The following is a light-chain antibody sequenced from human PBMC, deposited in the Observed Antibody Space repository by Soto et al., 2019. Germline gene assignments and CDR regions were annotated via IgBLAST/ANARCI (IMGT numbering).Light chain of an antibody. Sequence: QSALTQPASVSGSPGQSITIACTGTNRDVGSYNLVSWYQQRPGEAPKLIIFGNINRPSGVPDRFSGSKSGTSASLAITGLQAEDEGDYYCQSYDSTLSARYVFGTGTKVTVL. CDR3: QSYDSTLSARYV. CDR2: GNI. J-gene: IGLJ1*01. CDR1: NRDVGSYNL. V-gene: IGLV2-14*03.